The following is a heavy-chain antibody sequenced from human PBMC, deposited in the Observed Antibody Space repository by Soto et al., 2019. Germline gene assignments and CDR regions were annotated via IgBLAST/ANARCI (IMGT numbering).Heavy chain of an antibody. D-gene: IGHD6-19*01. CDR1: GGSISSSNW. CDR3: ARGGSRIVAGTIWFDP. Sequence: SETLSLTCAVSGGSISSSNWWSWVRQPPGKGLEWIGEIYHSGSTNYNPSLKSRVTISVDKSKNQFSLKLSSVTAADTAVYYCARGGSRIVAGTIWFDPWGQGTLVTVSS. CDR2: IYHSGST. J-gene: IGHJ5*02. V-gene: IGHV4-4*02.